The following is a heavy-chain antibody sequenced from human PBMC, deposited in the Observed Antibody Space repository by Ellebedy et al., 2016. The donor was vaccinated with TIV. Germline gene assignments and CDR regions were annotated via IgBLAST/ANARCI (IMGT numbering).Heavy chain of an antibody. CDR1: DGSISNYY. J-gene: IGHJ4*02. V-gene: IGHV4-59*01. Sequence: SETLSLTXTVSDGSISNYYWSWIRQPPGKGLEWIGYIYFTGSTTYNPSLRSRLTISLDTSKNQFSLNLSSVIAADTAVYFCARVQTTMEVLDFWGQGTLVTVSS. CDR3: ARVQTTMEVLDF. D-gene: IGHD5-18*01. CDR2: IYFTGST.